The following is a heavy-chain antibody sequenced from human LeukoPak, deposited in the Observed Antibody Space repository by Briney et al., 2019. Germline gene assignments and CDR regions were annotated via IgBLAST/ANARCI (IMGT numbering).Heavy chain of an antibody. CDR1: EFTFSSYS. CDR3: VRSTSGTFDY. J-gene: IGHJ4*02. Sequence: GGSLRLSCAASEFTFSSYSMNWVRQAPGKGLEWVSYITSDRRTISYADPVKGRFTISRDNDKRLLYLQMDSLRAGDTAIYYCVRSTSGTFDYWGQGMLVTVSS. D-gene: IGHD6-13*01. V-gene: IGHV3-48*01. CDR2: ITSDRRTI.